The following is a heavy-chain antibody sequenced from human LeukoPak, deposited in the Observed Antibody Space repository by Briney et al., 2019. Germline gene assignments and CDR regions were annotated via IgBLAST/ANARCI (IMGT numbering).Heavy chain of an antibody. CDR2: IYYSGST. D-gene: IGHD3-10*01. V-gene: IGHV4-39*01. Sequence: PSETLSLTCTVSGGSIISRSYYWGWLRQPPGTGLVWLGSIYYSGSTYYKPSLKSRVTISVDTSKNQFSLKVSSVTAADTAVYYCARRTHGSGSYYSGFDYWGQGTLVTVSS. J-gene: IGHJ4*02. CDR3: ARRTHGSGSYYSGFDY. CDR1: GGSIISRSYY.